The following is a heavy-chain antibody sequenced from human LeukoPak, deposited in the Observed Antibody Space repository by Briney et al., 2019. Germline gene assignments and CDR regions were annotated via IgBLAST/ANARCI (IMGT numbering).Heavy chain of an antibody. CDR3: AGLRVSGSYLYYFDY. CDR1: GASISSYP. CDR2: ILTSGTT. Sequence: SETLSLTCTVSGASISSYPWSWVRQPPGKGLEWIGYILTSGTTNYNPSLKSRLTISVDTSKNKFTLRLSSVTAADTAVYYCAGLRVSGSYLYYFDYWGQGTLVTVSS. J-gene: IGHJ4*02. V-gene: IGHV4-4*09. D-gene: IGHD1-26*01.